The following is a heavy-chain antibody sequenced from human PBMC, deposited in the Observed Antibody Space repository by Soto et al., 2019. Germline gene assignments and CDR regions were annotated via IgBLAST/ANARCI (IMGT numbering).Heavy chain of an antibody. CDR1: GLTFSRYT. V-gene: IGHV3-23*01. Sequence: EVQLLESGGGLVQPGGSLRLACAASGLTFSRYTMGWVRQAPGKGLEWVSAIIASGSITYYADSVKGRFTISRDNSKDTLYLKMNGLGAEARAVYYWAKDLGEPDAGTWSFDLGGRAPLVPVPS. D-gene: IGHD6-13*01. J-gene: IGHJ2*01. CDR3: AKDLGEPDAGTWSFDL. CDR2: IIASGSIT.